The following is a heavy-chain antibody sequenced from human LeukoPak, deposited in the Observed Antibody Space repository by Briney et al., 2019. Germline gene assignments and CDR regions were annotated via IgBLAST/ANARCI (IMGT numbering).Heavy chain of an antibody. D-gene: IGHD3-10*01. Sequence: ASVKVSCKASGYTFTGYYIHWVRQAPGQGLAWMGWINPNSGGTYYAQSFQGRVTMTRDTSISTAYMDLSRLRSDDTAVYYCARAALGVWFGEPLGGPTEYWGQGTLVTVSS. CDR3: ARAALGVWFGEPLGGPTEY. J-gene: IGHJ4*02. CDR2: INPNSGGT. V-gene: IGHV1-2*02. CDR1: GYTFTGYY.